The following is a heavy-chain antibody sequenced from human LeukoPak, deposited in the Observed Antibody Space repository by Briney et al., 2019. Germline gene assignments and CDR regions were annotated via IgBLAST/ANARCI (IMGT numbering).Heavy chain of an antibody. Sequence: SETLSLTCTASGGSISSSSYYWGWIRQPPGKELQWIASVYYSGRTNYSPSLKSRVTISVDTSEKQFSLQLNSVTAADTAVYYCARGYCSGGSCYSYYYYNYMDVWGKGTTVTVSS. D-gene: IGHD2-15*01. CDR1: GGSISSSSYY. J-gene: IGHJ6*03. CDR3: ARGYCSGGSCYSYYYYNYMDV. V-gene: IGHV4-39*07. CDR2: VYYSGRT.